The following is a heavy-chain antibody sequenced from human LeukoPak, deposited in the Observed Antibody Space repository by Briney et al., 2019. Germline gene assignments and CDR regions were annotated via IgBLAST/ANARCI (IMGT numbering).Heavy chain of an antibody. CDR3: AARDASGTSRDAFDI. V-gene: IGHV2-5*02. CDR1: GFSLTSTAVG. J-gene: IGHJ3*02. D-gene: IGHD3-10*01. CDR2: YYGDDAK. Sequence: KQSGPTLVEATQTLTLTCTFSGFSLTSTAVGVGWIRQPPGKALEWLALYYGDDAKRYSPSLKSRLTINKDTSKNQVVLTMTNVGPVDTATYYCAARDASGTSRDAFDIWGQGTKVTVSS.